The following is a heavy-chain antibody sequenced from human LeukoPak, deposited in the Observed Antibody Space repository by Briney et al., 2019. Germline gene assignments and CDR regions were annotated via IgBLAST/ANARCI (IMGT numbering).Heavy chain of an antibody. Sequence: ASVKVSCKASGGTFSSYAFSWVRQAPGQGLEWMGWINPNSGGTNYAQNFQGRVTMTRDTSISTAYMELSRLRSDDTAVYYCARKIAVAGTLYLGYWGQGTLVTVSS. V-gene: IGHV1-2*02. D-gene: IGHD6-19*01. J-gene: IGHJ4*02. CDR2: INPNSGGT. CDR3: ARKIAVAGTLYLGY. CDR1: GGTFSSYA.